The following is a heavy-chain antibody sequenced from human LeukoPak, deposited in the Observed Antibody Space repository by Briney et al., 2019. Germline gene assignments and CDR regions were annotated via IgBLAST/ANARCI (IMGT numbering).Heavy chain of an antibody. V-gene: IGHV1-2*02. D-gene: IGHD2-2*01. CDR1: GYTFTGYY. Sequence: ASVKVSCKASGYTFTGYYMHWVRQAPGQGLEWMGWINPNSGGTNCAQKFQGRVTMTRDTSISTAYMELSRLRSDDTAVYYCAFWNQLPGFDYWGQGTLVTVSS. CDR3: AFWNQLPGFDY. CDR2: INPNSGGT. J-gene: IGHJ4*02.